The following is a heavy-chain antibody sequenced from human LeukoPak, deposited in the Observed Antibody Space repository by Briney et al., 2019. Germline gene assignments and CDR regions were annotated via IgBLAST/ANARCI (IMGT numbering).Heavy chain of an antibody. D-gene: IGHD3-3*01. V-gene: IGHV4-61*02. J-gene: IGHJ4*02. CDR2: IYTSGST. CDR1: GGSISSGSYY. Sequence: SETLSLTCTVSGGSISSGSYYWSWIRQPAGKGLEWIGRIYTSGSTNYNPSLKSRVTISVDTSKNQFSLKLSSVTAADTAVYYCARAYYDFWSGMGHSYYFDYWGQGTLVTVSS. CDR3: ARAYYDFWSGMGHSYYFDY.